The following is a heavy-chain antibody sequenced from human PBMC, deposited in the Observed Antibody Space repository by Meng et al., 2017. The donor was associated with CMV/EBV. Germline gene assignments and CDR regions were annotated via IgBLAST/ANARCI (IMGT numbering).Heavy chain of an antibody. V-gene: IGHV3-30*04. Sequence: SGFTLSSYAMHWVSQAPGKGLEWVAVISYDGSNKYYADYVKGRFTISRDNSKNTLYLQMNSLRAEDTAVYYCAREKIVITSSGAFDIWGQGTMVTVSS. D-gene: IGHD3-16*01. CDR3: AREKIVITSSGAFDI. CDR2: ISYDGSNK. CDR1: GFTLSSYA. J-gene: IGHJ3*02.